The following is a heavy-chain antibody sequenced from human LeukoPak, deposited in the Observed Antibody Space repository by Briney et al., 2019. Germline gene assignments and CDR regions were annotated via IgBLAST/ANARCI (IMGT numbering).Heavy chain of an antibody. V-gene: IGHV3-7*01. Sequence: GGSLRLSCAASGFTFSSYWMSWVRQAPGEGLEWVANIKQDGSEKYYVDSVKGRFTISRDNAKNSLYLQMNSLRAEDTAVYYCARERESGSYYRDAFDIWGQGTMVTVSS. CDR1: GFTFSSYW. J-gene: IGHJ3*02. CDR3: ARERESGSYYRDAFDI. CDR2: IKQDGSEK. D-gene: IGHD1-26*01.